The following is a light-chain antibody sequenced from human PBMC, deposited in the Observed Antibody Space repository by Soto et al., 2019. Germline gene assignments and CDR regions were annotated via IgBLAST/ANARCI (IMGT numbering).Light chain of an antibody. V-gene: IGLV2-14*01. CDR1: NSDVGAYNY. CDR2: EVS. CDR3: SSYTRSSTGV. Sequence: QSALTQPASVSGSPGHSITISCTGTNSDVGAYNYVSWYQQHPGKAPKLMIYEVSNRPSGVSNRFSGSKSGNTASLTISGLQAEDEADYYCSSYTRSSTGVFGGGTKLTVL. J-gene: IGLJ2*01.